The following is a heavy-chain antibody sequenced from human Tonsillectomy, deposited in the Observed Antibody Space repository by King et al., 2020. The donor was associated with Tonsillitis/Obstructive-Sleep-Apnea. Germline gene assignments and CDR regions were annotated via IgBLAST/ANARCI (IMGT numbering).Heavy chain of an antibody. J-gene: IGHJ3*02. CDR2: IYWDDDK. Sequence: LTLKESGPTLVRPTQTLTLTCTFSGFSLSTSGVGVGWIRQPPGKALEWLALIYWDDDKRYSPSLKSRLTISKDTSKNQVVLTMTNMDPVDTATYYCAHSGYGDYVVSAFDIWGQGTMVTVSS. CDR3: AHSGYGDYVVSAFDI. CDR1: GFSLSTSGVG. D-gene: IGHD4-17*01. V-gene: IGHV2-5*02.